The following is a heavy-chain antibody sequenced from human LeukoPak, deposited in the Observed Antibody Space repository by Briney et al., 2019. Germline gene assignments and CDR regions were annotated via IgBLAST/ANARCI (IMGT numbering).Heavy chain of an antibody. Sequence: SETLSLTCTVSGGSISNYYWNWIRQPPGKGLEWIGYIFYSGTTNYNPSLKSRVSMSVDTSKNQFSLKLSSVTAADTAVYYCARTSGYTSGFVGQYYFDYWGQGTLVTVSS. CDR3: ARTSGYTSGFVGQYYFDY. CDR2: IFYSGTT. J-gene: IGHJ4*02. V-gene: IGHV4-59*01. D-gene: IGHD5-18*01. CDR1: GGSISNYY.